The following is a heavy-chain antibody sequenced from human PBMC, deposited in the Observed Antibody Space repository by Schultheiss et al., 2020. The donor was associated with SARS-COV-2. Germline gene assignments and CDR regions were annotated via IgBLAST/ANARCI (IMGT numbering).Heavy chain of an antibody. CDR1: GFTFSSYG. V-gene: IGHV3-33*01. Sequence: GESLKISCAASGFTFSSYGMHWVRQAPGKGLEWVAVIWYDGSNKYYADSVKGRFTISRDNSKNTLYLQMNSLRAEDTAVYYCVRSRGIGVTATEYWGQGTLVTVSS. CDR2: IWYDGSNK. J-gene: IGHJ4*02. CDR3: VRSRGIGVTATEY. D-gene: IGHD6-13*01.